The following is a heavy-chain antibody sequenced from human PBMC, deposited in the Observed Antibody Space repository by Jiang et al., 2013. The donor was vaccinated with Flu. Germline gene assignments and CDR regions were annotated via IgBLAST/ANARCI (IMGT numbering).Heavy chain of an antibody. D-gene: IGHD3-22*01. CDR3: ARERYDSSGYYYSSSFDY. V-gene: IGHV4-31*03. J-gene: IGHJ4*02. Sequence: GSGLVKPSQTLSLTCTVSGGSISSGGYYWSWIRQHPGKGLEWIGYIYYSGSTYYNPSLKSRVTISVDTSKNQFSLKLSSVTAADTAVYYCARERYDSSGYYYSSSFDYWGQGTLVTVSS. CDR2: IYYSGST. CDR1: GGSISSGGYY.